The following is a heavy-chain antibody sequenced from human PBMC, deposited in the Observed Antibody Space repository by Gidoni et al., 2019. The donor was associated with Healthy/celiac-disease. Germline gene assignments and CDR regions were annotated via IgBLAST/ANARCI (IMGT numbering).Heavy chain of an antibody. Sequence: EVQLVESGGVVVQPGGSLRLSCAASGFTFDDYTMDWVRQAPGKGLEWVSLISWDGGSTYYADSVKGRFTISRDNSKNSLYLQMNSLRTEDTALYYCAKDNELYDSSGYPDYWGQGTLVTVSS. D-gene: IGHD3-22*01. CDR1: GFTFDDYT. J-gene: IGHJ4*02. CDR2: ISWDGGST. V-gene: IGHV3-43*01. CDR3: AKDNELYDSSGYPDY.